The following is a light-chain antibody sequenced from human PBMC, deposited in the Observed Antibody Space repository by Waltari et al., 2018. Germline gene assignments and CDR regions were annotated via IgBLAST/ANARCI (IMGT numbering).Light chain of an antibody. CDR2: GTF. Sequence: EIVLTQSPGTLSLSPGEGATLSCRTSQTIRTTYLAWYQQKPGQAPTLLIYGTFTRATGIPDRFTGSGSGTHFSLPISSLEPEDFATYYCQQYDISPLTFGGGTKVEIK. J-gene: IGKJ4*01. CDR3: QQYDISPLT. V-gene: IGKV3-20*01. CDR1: QTIRTTY.